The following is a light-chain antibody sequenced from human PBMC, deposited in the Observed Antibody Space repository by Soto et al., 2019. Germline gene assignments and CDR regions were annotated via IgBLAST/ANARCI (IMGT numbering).Light chain of an antibody. J-gene: IGKJ2*01. CDR2: GAS. Sequence: EIVLTQSPGTLSLSPGERATLSCRASQSVSSSYLAWYQQKPGQAPRLLIYGASSRATGIPDRFSGSGSGTDFPLTIIRLVPEDFAVYYCQQYGSSPPYTFGQGTKLEIK. CDR3: QQYGSSPPYT. CDR1: QSVSSSY. V-gene: IGKV3-20*01.